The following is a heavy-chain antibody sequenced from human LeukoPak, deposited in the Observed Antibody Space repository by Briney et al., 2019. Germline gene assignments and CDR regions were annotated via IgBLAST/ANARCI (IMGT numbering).Heavy chain of an antibody. J-gene: IGHJ2*01. V-gene: IGHV1-2*02. Sequence: GASVKVSCKASGYSFSGHYMDWVRQAPGQGLEWMGWINPNSGDTNYAQKFQGRVTMTRDTSINTAYMELSSLRSDDTAVYYCARGGTVAGHWYFDLWGRGTQVAVS. CDR1: GYSFSGHY. CDR3: ARGGTVAGHWYFDL. CDR2: INPNSGDT. D-gene: IGHD6-19*01.